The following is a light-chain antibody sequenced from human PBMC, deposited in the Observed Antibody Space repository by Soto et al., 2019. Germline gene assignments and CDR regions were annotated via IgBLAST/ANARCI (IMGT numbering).Light chain of an antibody. CDR2: GAS. CDR3: QQYSSSPLT. V-gene: IGKV3-20*01. Sequence: EIVLTQSPGTLSLSPGERATLSCRASHSVTSTYLAWYQQKPGQAPRLLIYGASSRATGIPGRFSGSGSGTDFTLAISRLEPEDFAVYYCQQYSSSPLTFGGGTKVEIK. J-gene: IGKJ4*01. CDR1: HSVTSTY.